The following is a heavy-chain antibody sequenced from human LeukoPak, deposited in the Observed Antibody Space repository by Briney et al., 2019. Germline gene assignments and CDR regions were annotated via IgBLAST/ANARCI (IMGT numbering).Heavy chain of an antibody. CDR2: IKSDGSTT. J-gene: IGHJ6*03. D-gene: IGHD6-13*01. CDR1: GFTFSSHW. Sequence: GGSLRLSCAASGFTFSSHWMYWVRQAPGKGLVWVSRIKSDGSTTNYADPVKGRFTISRDNSKNTLYLQMNSLRAEGTAVYYCAGYSSSWWHMDVWGKGTTVTISS. CDR3: AGYSSSWWHMDV. V-gene: IGHV3-74*01.